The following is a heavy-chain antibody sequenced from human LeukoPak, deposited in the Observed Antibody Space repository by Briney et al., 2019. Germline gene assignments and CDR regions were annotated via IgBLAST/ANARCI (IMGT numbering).Heavy chain of an antibody. CDR3: AVTMVRGGPTYYYYYGMDV. D-gene: IGHD3-10*01. J-gene: IGHJ6*02. V-gene: IGHV3-30*02. Sequence: PGGSLRLSCAASGFTFSSYGMHWVRQAPGKGLEWVAFIRYDGSNKYYADSVKGRFTISRDNSKNTLYLQMNSPRAEDTAVYYCAVTMVRGGPTYYYYYGMDVWGQGTTVTVSS. CDR1: GFTFSSYG. CDR2: IRYDGSNK.